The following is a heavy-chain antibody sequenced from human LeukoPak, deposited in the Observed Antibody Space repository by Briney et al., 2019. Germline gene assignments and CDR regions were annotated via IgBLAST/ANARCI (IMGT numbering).Heavy chain of an antibody. CDR1: GFTFGPYT. V-gene: IGHV3-48*01. Sequence: GGSLRLSCAASGFTFGPYTMNWVRQARGKGREWVSYISSSSDTIYYADSVKGRFTISRDNSKNTLYLQMNSLRAEDTAVYYCAKQREGIRYFDWSHGMDVWGQGTTDTVSS. D-gene: IGHD3-9*01. CDR3: AKQREGIRYFDWSHGMDV. J-gene: IGHJ6*02. CDR2: ISSSSDTI.